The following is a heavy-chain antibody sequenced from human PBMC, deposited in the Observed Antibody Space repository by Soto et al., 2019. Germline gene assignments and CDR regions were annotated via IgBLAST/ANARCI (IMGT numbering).Heavy chain of an antibody. Sequence: EVQLLESGGGLVQPGGSLRLSCAASGFTFSDFAMTWVRQAPGKGPEWVSAISGRGDNTFYGDSVKGRFTISRDNSKNPLYLQINSLRSDDTTVLYCAKGGPYSCRRYWLASYWGQGTLVTVSS. V-gene: IGHV3-23*01. D-gene: IGHD6-13*01. J-gene: IGHJ4*02. CDR3: AKGGPYSCRRYWLASY. CDR2: ISGRGDNT. CDR1: GFTFSDFA.